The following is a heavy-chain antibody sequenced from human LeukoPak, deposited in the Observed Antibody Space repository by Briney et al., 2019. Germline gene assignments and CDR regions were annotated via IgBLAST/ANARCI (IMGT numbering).Heavy chain of an antibody. D-gene: IGHD2-2*01. CDR2: ISAYNGNT. CDR3: ARYCSSTSCYEPPYYCYGMDV. CDR1: GYTFTSYG. Sequence: GASVKVSCKASGYTFTSYGISWVRQAPGQGLEWMGWISAYNGNTNYAQKLQGRVTMTTDTSTSTAYMELRSLRSDDTAVYYCARYCSSTSCYEPPYYCYGMDVWGQGTTVTVSS. J-gene: IGHJ6*02. V-gene: IGHV1-18*01.